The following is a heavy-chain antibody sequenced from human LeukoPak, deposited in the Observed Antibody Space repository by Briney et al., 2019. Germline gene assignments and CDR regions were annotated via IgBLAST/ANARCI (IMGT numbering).Heavy chain of an antibody. V-gene: IGHV3-30-3*01. CDR3: ARDRLREITFGGVIVQTLGHYFDY. Sequence: GGSLRLSCEASGFSLSSYAFHWVRQAPGKGLEWVSFVSFDGRNKNYADSVRGRFTISRDNSKNTLYLQMNSVTYEDTAVYYCARDRLREITFGGVIVQTLGHYFDYWGQGTLVTVSS. D-gene: IGHD3-16*02. J-gene: IGHJ4*02. CDR2: VSFDGRNK. CDR1: GFSLSSYA.